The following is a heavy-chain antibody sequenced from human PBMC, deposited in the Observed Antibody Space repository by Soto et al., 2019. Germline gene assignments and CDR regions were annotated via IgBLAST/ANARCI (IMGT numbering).Heavy chain of an antibody. Sequence: PGGSLRLSCAASGFTLDDYAMHWVRQAPGKGLEWVAGISWNSGNIGYADSVKGRFTISRDNVKNSLYLQMNSLRAEDTALYFCAKDRYDYYGSGSNYGMDVWGQGTTVTVSS. V-gene: IGHV3-9*01. CDR1: GFTLDDYA. D-gene: IGHD3-10*01. CDR2: ISWNSGNI. CDR3: AKDRYDYYGSGSNYGMDV. J-gene: IGHJ6*02.